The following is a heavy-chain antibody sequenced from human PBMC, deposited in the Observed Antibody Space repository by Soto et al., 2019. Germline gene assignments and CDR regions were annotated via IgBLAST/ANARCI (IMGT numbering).Heavy chain of an antibody. CDR1: GFTFSDYY. D-gene: IGHD2-15*01. J-gene: IGHJ6*02. V-gene: IGHV3-23*04. Sequence: VQLVESGGGLVKPGGSLRLSCAASGFTFSDYYMSWIRQAPGKGLEWVSAISGSGGSTYYADSVKGRFTISRDNSKNTLYLQMNSLRAEDTAVYYCAKVGGGSPYYYYGMDVWGQGTTVTVSS. CDR3: AKVGGGSPYYYYGMDV. CDR2: ISGSGGST.